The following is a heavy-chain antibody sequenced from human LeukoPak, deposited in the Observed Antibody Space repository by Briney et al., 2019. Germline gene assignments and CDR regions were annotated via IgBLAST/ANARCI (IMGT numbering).Heavy chain of an antibody. V-gene: IGHV3-66*01. Sequence: GGSLRLSCAASGFTFDNYAMEWVRQTPGKGLEWVSVVYNGGSTYYADSVKGRFTISRDNSENTLYLQMNSLRAEDTAIYYCAGRYSGSFFAYWGQGTLVTVSS. D-gene: IGHD1-26*01. J-gene: IGHJ4*02. CDR1: GFTFDNYA. CDR2: VYNGGST. CDR3: AGRYSGSFFAY.